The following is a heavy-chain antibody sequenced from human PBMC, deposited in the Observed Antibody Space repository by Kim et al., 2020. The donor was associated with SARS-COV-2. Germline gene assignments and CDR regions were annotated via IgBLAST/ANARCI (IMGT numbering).Heavy chain of an antibody. J-gene: IGHJ4*02. Sequence: GGSLRLSCSASGSTFTNYSMHWVRQAPGKGLEYVSAINSNGGSTYYADSVKGRFTITRDKSKNTLYLQMDSRRTEDTAVYFCVSRYCTTTACYDDYWAREPRAPAP. V-gene: IGHV3-64D*06. D-gene: IGHD2-2*01. CDR3: VSRYCTTTACYDDY. CDR2: INSNGGST. CDR1: GSTFTNYS.